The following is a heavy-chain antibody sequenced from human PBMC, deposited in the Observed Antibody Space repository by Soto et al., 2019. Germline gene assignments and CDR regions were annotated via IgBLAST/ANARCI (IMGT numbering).Heavy chain of an antibody. J-gene: IGHJ6*02. CDR3: ARVGDILTGPGRHLRMDA. CDR1: GFTVSSNY. V-gene: IGHV3-53*01. Sequence: GWSLRLSCAASGFTVSSNYMSWVRQAPGKGLEWVSVIYSGGSTYYADSVKGRFTISRDNSKNTLYLQMNSLRAEDTAVYYCARVGDILTGPGRHLRMDAWSQGTKVTVSS. D-gene: IGHD3-9*01. CDR2: IYSGGST.